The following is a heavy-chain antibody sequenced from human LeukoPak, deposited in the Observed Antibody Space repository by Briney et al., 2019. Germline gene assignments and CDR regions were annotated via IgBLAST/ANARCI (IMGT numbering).Heavy chain of an antibody. CDR2: IYDSGST. CDR3: ARGRPYCTNGVCHPAIQYYYGMDV. CDR1: GGSVSSGSYY. V-gene: IGHV4-61*01. D-gene: IGHD2-8*01. Sequence: PSETLSLTCTVSGGSVSSGSYYWSWIRQPPGKGLEWIGYIYDSGSTNYNPSLKSRVTISVDTSKNQFSLKLSSVTAADTAVYYCARGRPYCTNGVCHPAIQYYYGMDVWGQGTTVTVSS. J-gene: IGHJ6*02.